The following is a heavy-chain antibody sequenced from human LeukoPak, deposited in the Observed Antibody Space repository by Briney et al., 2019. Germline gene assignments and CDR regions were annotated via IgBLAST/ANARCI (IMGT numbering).Heavy chain of an antibody. CDR1: GLTFTSAW. CDR2: IKSKSVGETT. J-gene: IGHJ5*02. V-gene: IGHV3-15*01. CDR3: TTHSGNDLRS. D-gene: IGHD5-12*01. Sequence: GGSLRLSCATSGLTFTSAWLTWVRQAPGKGLEWVGRIKSKSVGETTDYAAPVKGRFTISRDDSENTLYLQMNSLKTEDTAVYYCTTHSGNDLRSWGQGTLVTVSS.